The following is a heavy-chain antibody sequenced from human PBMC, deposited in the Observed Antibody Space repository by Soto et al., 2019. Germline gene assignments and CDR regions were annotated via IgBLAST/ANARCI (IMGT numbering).Heavy chain of an antibody. J-gene: IGHJ3*02. V-gene: IGHV3-66*01. CDR2: MYRSGNT. D-gene: IGHD2-21*01. Sequence: EVHLVESGGDLVQPGGSLRLSCAASGLTVSSNYMSWVRQAPGKGLEWVSDMYRSGNTNYEESVKVRCIFSGDYSKNPLFLQMDSLRAEETAVYYCARVSTIGIAFDMWGQGTVVTVSS. CDR1: GLTVSSNY. CDR3: ARVSTIGIAFDM.